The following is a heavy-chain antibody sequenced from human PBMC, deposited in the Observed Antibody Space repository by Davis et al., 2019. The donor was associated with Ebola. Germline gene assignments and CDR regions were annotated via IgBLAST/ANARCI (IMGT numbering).Heavy chain of an antibody. V-gene: IGHV1-69*04. D-gene: IGHD6-13*01. J-gene: IGHJ4*02. Sequence: AASVKASCKASAGTFSSYAISWVRQAPGQGLEWMGRIIPILGIANYAQKFQGRVTTTADKSMSTAYMELNSLRSEDTAVYYCASGYSSWGYFDCRGQGTLVTVSS. CDR3: ASGYSSWGYFDC. CDR2: IIPILGIA. CDR1: AGTFSSYA.